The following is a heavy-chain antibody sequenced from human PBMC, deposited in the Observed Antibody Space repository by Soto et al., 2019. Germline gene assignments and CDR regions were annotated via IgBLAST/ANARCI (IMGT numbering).Heavy chain of an antibody. V-gene: IGHV1-69*13. Sequence: SVKVSCKXSGGTFSSYAISWVRQAPGQGLEWMGGIIPIFGTANYAQKFQGRVTITADESTSTAYMELSSLRSEDTAVYYCARGSGPCGGDCYPYYYYGMDVWGQGTTVTVSS. CDR1: GGTFSSYA. CDR3: ARGSGPCGGDCYPYYYYGMDV. D-gene: IGHD2-21*02. CDR2: IIPIFGTA. J-gene: IGHJ6*02.